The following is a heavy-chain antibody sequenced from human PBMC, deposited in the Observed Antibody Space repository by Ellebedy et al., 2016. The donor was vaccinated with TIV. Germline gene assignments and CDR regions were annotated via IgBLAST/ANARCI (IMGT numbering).Heavy chain of an antibody. V-gene: IGHV4-31*03. D-gene: IGHD2-8*02. Sequence: MPSETLSLTCTVSGGSISSGDYYWSWIRQHPGKGLEWIGYIYYSGSTYYNPSLKSRVTISVDTSKNQFSLKLSSVTAADTAVYYCARDIVSTGGFWDYWGQGTLVTVSS. CDR3: ARDIVSTGGFWDY. CDR2: IYYSGST. CDR1: GGSISSGDYY. J-gene: IGHJ4*02.